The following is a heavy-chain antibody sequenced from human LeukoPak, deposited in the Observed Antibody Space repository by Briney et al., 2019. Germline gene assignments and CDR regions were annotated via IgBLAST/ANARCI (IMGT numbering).Heavy chain of an antibody. CDR2: ISSSGSTI. D-gene: IGHD7-27*01. Sequence: GGSLRLSCAAPGFTFSSYEMNWVRQAPGKGLEWVSYISSSGSTIYYADSVKGRFTISRDNAKNSLYLQVNSLRDEDTAVYYCARESYWGSGLKGFDSWGQGTLVTVSS. V-gene: IGHV3-48*03. CDR1: GFTFSSYE. CDR3: ARESYWGSGLKGFDS. J-gene: IGHJ4*02.